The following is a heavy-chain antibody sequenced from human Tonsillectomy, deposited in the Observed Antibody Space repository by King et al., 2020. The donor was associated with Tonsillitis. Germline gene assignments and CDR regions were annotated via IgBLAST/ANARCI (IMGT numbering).Heavy chain of an antibody. Sequence: VQLVESGGGVVQPGTSLRLSCTASGFTFSAFGLHWVRQAPGNGLEWVALISYDGRNTYYADSVKGRFTISRDNSKNTLNLRMNSLRPDDTAVYYCAKDLVGAAFYYWGQGTLVTVSS. CDR3: AKDLVGAAFYY. V-gene: IGHV3-30*18. J-gene: IGHJ4*02. CDR2: ISYDGRNT. D-gene: IGHD3-16*01. CDR1: GFTFSAFG.